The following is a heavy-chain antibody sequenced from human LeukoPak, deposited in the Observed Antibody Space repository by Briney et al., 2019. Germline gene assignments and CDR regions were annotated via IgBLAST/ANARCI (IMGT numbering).Heavy chain of an antibody. J-gene: IGHJ5*02. CDR2: ISAYNGDT. CDR3: ARGGELWFGELSKENNWFDP. CDR1: GYSFTSYV. D-gene: IGHD3-10*01. V-gene: IGHV1-18*01. Sequence: ASVKVSCKASGYSFTSYVISWVRQAPGQGLEWMGWISAYNGDTNFAQNFQGRLTMTTDTPTSTAYIELRSLTSDDTAVYYCARGGELWFGELSKENNWFDPWGQGTLVTVSS.